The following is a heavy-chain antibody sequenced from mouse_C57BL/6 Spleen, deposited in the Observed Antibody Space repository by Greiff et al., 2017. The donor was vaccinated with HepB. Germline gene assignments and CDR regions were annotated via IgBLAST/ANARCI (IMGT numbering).Heavy chain of an antibody. D-gene: IGHD5-2*01. Sequence: EVKLVESEGGLVQPGSSMKLSCTASGFTFSDYYMAWVRQVPEKGLEWVANINYDGSSTYYLDSLKSRFIISRDNAKNILYLQMSSLKSEDTATYYCARVEYFYAMDYWGQGTSVTVSS. V-gene: IGHV5-16*01. CDR1: GFTFSDYY. J-gene: IGHJ4*01. CDR2: INYDGSST. CDR3: ARVEYFYAMDY.